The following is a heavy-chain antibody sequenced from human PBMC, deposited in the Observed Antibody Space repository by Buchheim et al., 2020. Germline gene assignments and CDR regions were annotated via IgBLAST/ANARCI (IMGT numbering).Heavy chain of an antibody. CDR3: ARGGSAWYF. CDR1: GFAFSSYW. CDR2: ISPDGSGT. Sequence: EVQVAESGGGLVQPGGSLRLSCAASGFAFSSYWMSWVRQAPGKGLEWVANISPDGSGTDYLDSVKGRFTFSRDNAKSSVYLQMNSLRAEDTAVYYCARGGSAWYFWGQGTT. J-gene: IGHJ6*02. V-gene: IGHV3-7*04. D-gene: IGHD6-19*01.